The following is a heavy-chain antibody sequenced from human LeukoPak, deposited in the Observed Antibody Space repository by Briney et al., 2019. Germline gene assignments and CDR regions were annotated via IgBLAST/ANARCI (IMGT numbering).Heavy chain of an antibody. CDR2: ISSSSSYI. J-gene: IGHJ4*02. D-gene: IGHD3-22*01. V-gene: IGHV3-21*01. CDR1: GFSFRRYS. CDR3: ASLGQSSGYDY. Sequence: GGSLRLSCAASGFSFRRYSMNWVRQAPGKGLEWVSSISSSSSYIYYADSVKGRFTISRDNAKNSLYLQMNSLRAEDTAVYYCASLGQSSGYDYWGQGTLVTVSS.